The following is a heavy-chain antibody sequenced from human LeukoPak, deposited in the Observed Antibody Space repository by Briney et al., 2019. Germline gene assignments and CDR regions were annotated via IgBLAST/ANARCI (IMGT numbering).Heavy chain of an antibody. Sequence: GGSLRLSCAASGFTFSSYEMNWVRQAPGKGLEWVSYISSSGSTIYYADSVKGRFTISRDNAKNSLYLQMNSLRAEDTAVYYCAKEISRWYGRGYYYYYYGMDVWGQRTTVTVSS. CDR1: GFTFSSYE. CDR3: AKEISRWYGRGYYYYYYGMDV. V-gene: IGHV3-48*03. J-gene: IGHJ6*02. CDR2: ISSSGSTI. D-gene: IGHD4-23*01.